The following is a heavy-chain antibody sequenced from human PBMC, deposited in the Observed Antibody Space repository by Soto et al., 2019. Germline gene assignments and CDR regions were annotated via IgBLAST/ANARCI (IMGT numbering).Heavy chain of an antibody. CDR1: GYTFTTYY. CDR2: INPNGGST. J-gene: IGHJ4*02. V-gene: IGHV1-46*03. D-gene: IGHD6-19*01. CDR3: SRAPFASGSGWHDY. Sequence: QVQLVQSGAEVKKPGASVKVSCKASGYTFTTYYIHWVRQAPGQGLEWMAIINPNGGSTSSAQKFQGRVTMTSDTSTSTVYMELSSLRSDDTAVYYCSRAPFASGSGWHDYWGQGTLVTVSS.